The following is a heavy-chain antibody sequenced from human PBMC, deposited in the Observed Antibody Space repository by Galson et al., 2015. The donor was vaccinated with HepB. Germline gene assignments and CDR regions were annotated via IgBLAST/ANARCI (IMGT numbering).Heavy chain of an antibody. D-gene: IGHD3-16*02. V-gene: IGHV1-46*01. CDR2: INPSGGST. Sequence: SVKVSCKASGYTFTSYYMHWVRQAPGQGLEWMGIINPSGGSTSYAQKFQGRVTMTRDTSTSTVYMELSSLRSEDTAEYYCARDLMITFGGVIVMGAFDIWGQGTMVTVSS. J-gene: IGHJ3*02. CDR1: GYTFTSYY. CDR3: ARDLMITFGGVIVMGAFDI.